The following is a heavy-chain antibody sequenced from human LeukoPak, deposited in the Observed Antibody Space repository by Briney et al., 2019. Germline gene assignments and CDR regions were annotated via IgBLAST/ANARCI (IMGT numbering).Heavy chain of an antibody. CDR1: GFTFDDYA. D-gene: IGHD3-10*01. CDR3: AKSLYGSGSYYVFDP. Sequence: PGGSLRLSCAASGFTFDDYAMHWVRQAPGKGLEWASGISWNSGSIGYADSVKGRFTISRDNAKNSLYLQMNSLRAEDTALYYCAKSLYGSGSYYVFDPWGQGTLVTVSS. J-gene: IGHJ5*02. V-gene: IGHV3-9*01. CDR2: ISWNSGSI.